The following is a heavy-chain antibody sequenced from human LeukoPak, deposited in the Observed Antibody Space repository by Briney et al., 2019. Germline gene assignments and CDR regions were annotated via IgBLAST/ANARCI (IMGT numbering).Heavy chain of an antibody. Sequence: ASVKVSCKASGYTFTSYGISWVRQAPGQGLEWMGWISAYNGNTNYAQKLQGRVTMTTDTSTSTAYMELRSLRSEDTAVYYCARGVGITSYYYYYMDVWGKGTTVTISS. CDR2: ISAYNGNT. V-gene: IGHV1-18*01. J-gene: IGHJ6*03. CDR3: ARGVGITSYYYYYMDV. D-gene: IGHD1-14*01. CDR1: GYTFTSYG.